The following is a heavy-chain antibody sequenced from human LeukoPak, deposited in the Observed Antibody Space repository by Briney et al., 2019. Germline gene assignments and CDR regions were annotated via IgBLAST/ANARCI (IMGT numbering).Heavy chain of an antibody. Sequence: SETLSLTCTVSGGSISSSDYYWGWIRQPPGKGLEWIGSIYYSVTTYYNPSLKSRVTISVDTSKNQFSLKLNSVTAADTAVYYCARGTYSNYVDYWGQGTLVTVSS. CDR2: IYYSVTT. V-gene: IGHV4-39*07. J-gene: IGHJ4*02. CDR3: ARGTYSNYVDY. CDR1: GGSISSSDYY. D-gene: IGHD4-11*01.